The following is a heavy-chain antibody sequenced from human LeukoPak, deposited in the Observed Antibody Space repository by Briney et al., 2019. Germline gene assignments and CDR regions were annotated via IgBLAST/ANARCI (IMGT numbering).Heavy chain of an antibody. CDR2: INHSGST. CDR1: GGSFSGYY. V-gene: IGHV4-34*01. Sequence: SETLSLTCAVYGGSFSGYYWSWIRQPPGKGLEWIGEINHSGSTNYNPSLKSRVTISVDTSKNQFSLKLSSVTAADTAVYYCARGVRGEATAPSAARHYFDYWGQGTLVTVSS. CDR3: ARGVRGEATAPSAARHYFDY. D-gene: IGHD6-6*01. J-gene: IGHJ4*02.